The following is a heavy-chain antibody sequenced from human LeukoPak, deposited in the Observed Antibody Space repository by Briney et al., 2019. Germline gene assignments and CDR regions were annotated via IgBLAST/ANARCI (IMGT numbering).Heavy chain of an antibody. CDR3: ARDRGGYGSNWFDP. CDR2: IYHSGST. V-gene: IGHV4-30-2*01. J-gene: IGHJ5*02. D-gene: IGHD5-12*01. Sequence: SETLSLTCAVSGGSISSGGYSWSWIRQPLGKGLEWIGYIYHSGSTYYNPSLKSRVTISVDRSKNQFSLKLSSVTAADTAVYYCARDRGGYGSNWFDPWGQGTLVTVSS. CDR1: GGSISSGGYS.